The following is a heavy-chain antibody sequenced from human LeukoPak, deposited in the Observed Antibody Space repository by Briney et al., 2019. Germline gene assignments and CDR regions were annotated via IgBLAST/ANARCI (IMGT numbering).Heavy chain of an antibody. D-gene: IGHD4-23*01. CDR1: GGSFSGYY. CDR3: ASPVVTEGP. CDR2: INHSGST. Sequence: SETLSLTCAVCGGSFSGYYWSWIRQPPGKGMEWIGEINHSGSTNYNPSLKSRVTISVDTSKNQFSLKLSSVTAADTAVYYCASPVVTEGPWGQGTLVTVSS. J-gene: IGHJ4*02. V-gene: IGHV4-34*01.